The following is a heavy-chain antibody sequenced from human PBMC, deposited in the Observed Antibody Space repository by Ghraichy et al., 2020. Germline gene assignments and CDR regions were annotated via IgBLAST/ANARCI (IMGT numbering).Heavy chain of an antibody. D-gene: IGHD3-10*01. V-gene: IGHV7-4-1*02. J-gene: IGHJ5*02. CDR1: GYTFTSYA. Sequence: ASVKVSCKASGYTFTSYAMNWVRQAPGQGLEWMGWINTNTGNPTYAQGFTGRFVFSLDTSVSTAYLQISSLKAEDTAVYYCAVGVRGVIIKSWFDPWGQGTLVTVSS. CDR2: INTNTGNP. CDR3: AVGVRGVIIKSWFDP.